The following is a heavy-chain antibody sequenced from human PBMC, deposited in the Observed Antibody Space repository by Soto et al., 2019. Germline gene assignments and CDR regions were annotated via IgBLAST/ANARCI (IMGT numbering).Heavy chain of an antibody. V-gene: IGHV4-30-2*01. Sequence: SETLSLTCAVSGGSISGGGFSWSWIRQPPGKGLEWIGYILHTGGTQYNPSLKSRVSMSVDKSKNQFSLHLTSVTAADTAVYYCARLQFGEGFDCWGQGALVTVSS. J-gene: IGHJ4*02. CDR2: ILHTGGT. D-gene: IGHD3-10*01. CDR1: GGSISGGGFS. CDR3: ARLQFGEGFDC.